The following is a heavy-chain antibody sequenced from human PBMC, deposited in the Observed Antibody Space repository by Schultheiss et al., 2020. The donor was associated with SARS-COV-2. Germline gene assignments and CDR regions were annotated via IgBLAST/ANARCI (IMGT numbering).Heavy chain of an antibody. CDR3: ARAGYYDFWSGYYNFDY. J-gene: IGHJ4*02. D-gene: IGHD3-3*01. V-gene: IGHV4-39*07. Sequence: SQTLSLTCTVSGGSISSGGYYWGWIRQPPGKGLEWIGSIYYSGSTYYNPSLKSRVTISVDTSKNQFSLKLSSVTAADTAVYYCARAGYYDFWSGYYNFDYWGQGTLVTVSS. CDR1: GGSISSGGYY. CDR2: IYYSGST.